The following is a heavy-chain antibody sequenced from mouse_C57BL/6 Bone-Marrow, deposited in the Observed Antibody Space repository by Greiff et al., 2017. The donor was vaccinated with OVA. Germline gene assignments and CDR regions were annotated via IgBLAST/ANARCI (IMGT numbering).Heavy chain of an antibody. CDR2: IYPRDGST. V-gene: IGHV1-78*01. Sequence: VQLVESDAELVKPGASVKISCKVSGYTFTDHTIHWMKQRPEQGLEWIGYIYPRDGSTKYNEKFKGKATLTADKSSSTAYMQLNSLTSEDSAVYFCARLVYGNYGAMDYWGQGTSVTVSS. D-gene: IGHD2-1*01. J-gene: IGHJ4*01. CDR3: ARLVYGNYGAMDY. CDR1: GYTFTDHT.